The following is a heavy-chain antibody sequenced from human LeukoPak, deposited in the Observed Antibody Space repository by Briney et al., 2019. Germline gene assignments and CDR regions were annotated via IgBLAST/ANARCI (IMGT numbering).Heavy chain of an antibody. CDR1: GYTFTSYG. V-gene: IGHV1-18*01. CDR3: ARNTPLLWFGELFPDPGDGDFDY. CDR2: ISAYNGNT. Sequence: ASVKVSCKASGYTFTSYGISWVRQAPGQGLEWMGWISAYNGNTNYAQKLQGRVTITTETSTRTAYMELRSLRSDDTAVYYCARNTPLLWFGELFPDPGDGDFDYWGQGTLVTVSS. D-gene: IGHD3-10*01. J-gene: IGHJ4*02.